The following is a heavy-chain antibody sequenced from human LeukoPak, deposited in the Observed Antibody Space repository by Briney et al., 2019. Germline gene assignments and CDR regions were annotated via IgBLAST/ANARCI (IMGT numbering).Heavy chain of an antibody. Sequence: SQTLSLTCAISGDSVSSNSAAWNWIRQSPSRGLGWLGRTYYRSKWYNDYAVSVKSRITINPDTSKNQFSLQLNSVTPEDTAVYYCARGPRWAGTEPFDYWGQGTLVTVSS. D-gene: IGHD6-19*01. V-gene: IGHV6-1*01. CDR2: TYYRSKWYN. CDR3: ARGPRWAGTEPFDY. CDR1: GDSVSSNSAA. J-gene: IGHJ4*02.